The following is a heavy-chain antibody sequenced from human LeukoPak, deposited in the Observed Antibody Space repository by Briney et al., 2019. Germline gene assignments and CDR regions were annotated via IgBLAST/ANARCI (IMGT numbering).Heavy chain of an antibody. Sequence: GGSLRLSCAASGFTFSSTAMNWVRQAPGKGLEWVSAISGSGGSTHYADSVKGRFTISRDNSKNTLYLQMNSLRAEDTAVYYCAKDTSSSSQGIFDYWGQGTLVTVSS. CDR3: AKDTSSSSQGIFDY. CDR1: GFTFSSTA. J-gene: IGHJ4*02. D-gene: IGHD6-6*01. CDR2: ISGSGGST. V-gene: IGHV3-23*01.